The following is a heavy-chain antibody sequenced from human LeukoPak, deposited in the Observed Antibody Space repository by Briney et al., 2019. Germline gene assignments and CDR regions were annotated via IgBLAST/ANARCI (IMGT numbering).Heavy chain of an antibody. CDR1: GLTFSGFW. Sequence: PGGSLRLSCAASGLTFSGFWMHWVRQAPGKGLVWVSRINSDGSTTGYADSVKGRFTVSRDNAKNTLYLQMNSLRAEDTAVYYCVRDRGSLTLIDYWGQGALVTVSS. CDR2: INSDGSTT. V-gene: IGHV3-74*01. J-gene: IGHJ4*02. D-gene: IGHD1-26*01. CDR3: VRDRGSLTLIDY.